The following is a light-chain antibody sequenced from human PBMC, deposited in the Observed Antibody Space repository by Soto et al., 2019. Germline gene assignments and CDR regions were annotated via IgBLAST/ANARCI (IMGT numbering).Light chain of an antibody. Sequence: EILLTQSPATRYVSPGERVTLSCRASQSLTRNLAWYEHKPGQSPRLLIYGASARDTGIPARFSGGGSWAEYTLTISRLQSEDFAVDYCQQYDKWPRTFGQGTKVDIK. CDR1: QSLTRN. V-gene: IGKV3-15*01. CDR2: GAS. CDR3: QQYDKWPRT. J-gene: IGKJ1*01.